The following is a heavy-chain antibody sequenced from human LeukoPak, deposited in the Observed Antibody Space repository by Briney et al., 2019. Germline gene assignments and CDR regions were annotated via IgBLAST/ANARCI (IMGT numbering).Heavy chain of an antibody. CDR3: AKSGYCISSSCYNNWFDP. Sequence: GSLRLSCAASGFTFSSYAMSWVRQAPGKGLEWVSSISGGGGNTYYADSVKGRFTISRDDSKNTLYLQMISLRAEDTAVYYCAKSGYCISSSCYNNWFDPWGRGTLVTVSS. CDR1: GFTFSSYA. V-gene: IGHV3-23*01. CDR2: ISGGGGNT. D-gene: IGHD2-2*02. J-gene: IGHJ5*02.